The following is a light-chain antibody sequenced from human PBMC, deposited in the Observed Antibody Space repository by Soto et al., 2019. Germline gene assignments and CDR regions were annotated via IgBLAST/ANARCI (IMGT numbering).Light chain of an antibody. CDR2: LEGSGSY. V-gene: IGLV4-60*03. CDR1: SGHSTYI. Sequence: QPVLTQSSSASASLGSSVKLTCTLNSGHSTYIIAWHQHQPGKAPRYLMKLEGSGSYNKGSGIPDRFSGSSSGADRYLTISNLQSEDEADYYCETWDISTRVFGGGTKVTVL. J-gene: IGLJ3*02. CDR3: ETWDISTRV.